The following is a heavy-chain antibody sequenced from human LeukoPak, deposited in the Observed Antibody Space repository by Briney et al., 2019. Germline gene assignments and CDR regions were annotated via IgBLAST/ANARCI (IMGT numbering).Heavy chain of an antibody. Sequence: PGGSLRLSCAASGSTFSDYWMHWVRQAPGKGLEWVSSFSRSGPYIYYADSVKGRFTISRDNSKHTLSLQMNSLRAEDTAVYYCAKDVRVGGGGMDVWGQGTPVTVSS. D-gene: IGHD1-26*01. J-gene: IGHJ6*02. CDR3: AKDVRVGGGGMDV. CDR2: FSRSGPYI. CDR1: GSTFSDYW. V-gene: IGHV3-21*04.